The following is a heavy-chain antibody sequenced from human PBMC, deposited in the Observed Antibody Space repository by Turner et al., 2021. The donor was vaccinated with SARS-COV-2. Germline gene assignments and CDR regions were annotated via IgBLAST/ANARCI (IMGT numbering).Heavy chain of an antibody. CDR2: INHSGST. CDR1: GGSFSGYY. Sequence: QVQLQQSGAGLLKPSETLSLTCAVYGGSFSGYYWSWIRQPPGKGLEWIGEINHSGSTNYDPSLKSRVTISVDTTKNQYSLNLSSVTAADTAVECCARGGGYSYGALDYWGQGTLVTVSS. J-gene: IGHJ4*02. V-gene: IGHV4-34*01. D-gene: IGHD5-18*01. CDR3: ARGGGYSYGALDY.